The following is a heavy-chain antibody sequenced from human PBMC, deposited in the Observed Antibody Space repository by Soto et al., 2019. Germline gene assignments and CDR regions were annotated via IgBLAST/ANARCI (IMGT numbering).Heavy chain of an antibody. Sequence: SETLSLTCAVSGGSISSGGYSWSWIRQPPGKGLEWIGYIYHSGSTYYNPSLKSRVTISVDRSKNQFSLKLSSVTAADTAVYYCASTFLVNYYDSSGPFDYWGQGTLVTVSS. D-gene: IGHD3-22*01. CDR1: GGSISSGGYS. CDR2: IYHSGST. V-gene: IGHV4-30-2*01. J-gene: IGHJ4*02. CDR3: ASTFLVNYYDSSGPFDY.